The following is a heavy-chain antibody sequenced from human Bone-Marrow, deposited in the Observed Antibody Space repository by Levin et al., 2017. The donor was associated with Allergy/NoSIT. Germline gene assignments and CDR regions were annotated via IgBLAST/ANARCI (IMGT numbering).Heavy chain of an antibody. D-gene: IGHD3-16*02. V-gene: IGHV4-59*01. J-gene: IGHJ4*02. CDR2: IYDSGST. Sequence: SQTLSLTCTVSGASIRSYHWSLIRQPPGKGLEWIGNIYDSGSTNYNPSLKSRVTISVDTSKNQFSLKLNSVTAAETAVYFCARDMELHLGELSFTGGFDFWGLGTLVTVSS. CDR1: GASIRSYH. CDR3: ARDMELHLGELSFTGGFDF.